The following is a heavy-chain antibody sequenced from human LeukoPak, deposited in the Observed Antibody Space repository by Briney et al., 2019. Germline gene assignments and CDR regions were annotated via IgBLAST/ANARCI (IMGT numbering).Heavy chain of an antibody. V-gene: IGHV3-23*01. Sequence: GALRVSCAGSVLTVSSWGISGVGPPPRKGLEWLSVISGSGDSKYYADSVKGRFTISRDNSKHTLYLQMNSLRAEDTAVYYCAKDSHFDYWGQGALVTVSS. CDR1: VLTVSSWG. J-gene: IGHJ4*02. CDR3: AKDSHFDY. CDR2: ISGSGDSK.